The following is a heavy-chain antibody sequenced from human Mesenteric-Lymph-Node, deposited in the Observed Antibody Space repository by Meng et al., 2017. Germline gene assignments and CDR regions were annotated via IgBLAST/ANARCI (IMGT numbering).Heavy chain of an antibody. D-gene: IGHD3-10*01. Sequence: VQQVESGAEVKNPGSRGKAPCKASGGTFSSYAISWVRKAPGQGLEWMGGIIPIFGTANYAQKFQGRVTITADESTSTAYMELSSLRSEDTAVYYCARDGDGSASWDWGQGTLVTVSS. CDR1: GGTFSSYA. V-gene: IGHV1-69*01. J-gene: IGHJ4*02. CDR2: IIPIFGTA. CDR3: ARDGDGSASWD.